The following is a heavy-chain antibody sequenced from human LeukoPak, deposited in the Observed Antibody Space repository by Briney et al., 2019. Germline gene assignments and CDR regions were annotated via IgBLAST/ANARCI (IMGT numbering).Heavy chain of an antibody. J-gene: IGHJ3*02. V-gene: IGHV4-39*01. CDR3: ARARKQQLYFDAFDI. CDR2: IYYSGST. D-gene: IGHD6-13*01. Sequence: SETLSLTCTVSGGSISSSSYYWGWIRQPPGKGLEWIGSIYYSGSTYYNPSLKSRVTTSVDTSKNQFSLKLSSVTAADTAVYHCARARKQQLYFDAFDIWGQGTMVTVSS. CDR1: GGSISSSSYY.